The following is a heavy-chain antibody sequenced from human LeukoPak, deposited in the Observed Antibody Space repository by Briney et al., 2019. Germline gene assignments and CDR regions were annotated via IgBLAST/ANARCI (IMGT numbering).Heavy chain of an antibody. J-gene: IGHJ4*02. CDR2: IYPGDSDT. CDR1: GYSFTSYW. Sequence: GESLKISCKGSGYSFTSYWIGWVRQMPGKGLEWMGIIYPGDSDTRYSPSFQGQVTISADKSISTAYLQWSSLKASDTAVYYCARSSNYYGSGSYGAGVDYWGQGTLVTVSS. V-gene: IGHV5-51*01. D-gene: IGHD3-10*01. CDR3: ARSSNYYGSGSYGAGVDY.